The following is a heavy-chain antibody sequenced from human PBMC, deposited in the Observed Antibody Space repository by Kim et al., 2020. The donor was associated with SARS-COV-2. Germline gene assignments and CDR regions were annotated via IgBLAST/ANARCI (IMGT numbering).Heavy chain of an antibody. J-gene: IGHJ3*02. V-gene: IGHV3-21*01. D-gene: IGHD6-13*01. Sequence: SAASVKGRFPIPRDNAKNQLYLQMNSLGAEDTAVYYCARVAAAGDDAFDIWGQGTMVTVSS. CDR3: ARVAAAGDDAFDI.